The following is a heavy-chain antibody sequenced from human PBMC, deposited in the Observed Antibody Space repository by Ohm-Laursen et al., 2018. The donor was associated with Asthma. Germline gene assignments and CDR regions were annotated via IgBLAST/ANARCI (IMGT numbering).Heavy chain of an antibody. J-gene: IGHJ4*02. Sequence: SLRLSCTASGFTFSTSAMHWVRQGPAKGLEWVASLWYDGSRKHYTDSVKGRFSISRDTSKNTLYLEMNSLRAEDTAVYYCARARSGSSYDYWGQGTLVTVSS. CDR1: GFTFSTSA. V-gene: IGHV3-33*01. CDR3: ARARSGSSYDY. CDR2: LWYDGSRK. D-gene: IGHD1-26*01.